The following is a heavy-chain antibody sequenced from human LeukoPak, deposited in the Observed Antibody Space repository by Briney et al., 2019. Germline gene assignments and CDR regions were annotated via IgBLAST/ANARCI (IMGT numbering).Heavy chain of an antibody. CDR1: GFTFSSYW. V-gene: IGHV3-7*01. CDR3: ARANIAVAGTPFDY. D-gene: IGHD6-19*01. CDR2: INQDGSEK. Sequence: GGSLRLSCAASGFTFSSYWMSWVRQAPGKGLEWVANINQDGSEKYYVDSVKGRFTISRDNAKNSLYLQMNSLRAEDTAVYYCARANIAVAGTPFDYWGQGTLVTVSS. J-gene: IGHJ4*02.